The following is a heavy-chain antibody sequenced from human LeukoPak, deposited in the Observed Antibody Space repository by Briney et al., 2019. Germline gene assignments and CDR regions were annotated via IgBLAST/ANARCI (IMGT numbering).Heavy chain of an antibody. V-gene: IGHV3-23*01. J-gene: IGHJ4*02. D-gene: IGHD6-19*01. Sequence: GGSLRLSCAASGFTFSTYGMSRVRQAPGKGLEWVSSVSRSGGSTYYADSVKGRFTISRDNSKNTLDLQMNSLRAEDTAVYYCAPLAVAGPGFDYWGQGTLVTVSS. CDR2: VSRSGGST. CDR3: APLAVAGPGFDY. CDR1: GFTFSTYG.